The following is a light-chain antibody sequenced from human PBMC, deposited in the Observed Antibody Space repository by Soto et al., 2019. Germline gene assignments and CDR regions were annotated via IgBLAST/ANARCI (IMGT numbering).Light chain of an antibody. V-gene: IGKV3-20*01. CDR2: GAS. CDR1: QAISSNN. CDR3: QQYGDSPRT. Sequence: IVLTQSPGTLSLSLGESATLXXRASQAISSNNLAWIQHKPGQAPRLXIFGASSRATGIPDRFSGSGSGTDFTLTISRLEPEDFAVYYCQQYGDSPRTFGQGTKVDIK. J-gene: IGKJ1*01.